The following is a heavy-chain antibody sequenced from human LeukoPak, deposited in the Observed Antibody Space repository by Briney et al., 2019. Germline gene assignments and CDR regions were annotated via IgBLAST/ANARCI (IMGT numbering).Heavy chain of an antibody. V-gene: IGHV1-18*01. CDR3: ARGIAAAVDFDY. CDR1: GGTFSSYA. CDR2: ISAYNGNT. Sequence: ASVKVSCKASGGTFSSYAISWVRQAPGQGLEWMGWISAYNGNTNYAQKLQGRVTMTTDTSTSTAYMELRSLRSDDTAVYYCARGIAAAVDFDYWGQGTLVTVSS. J-gene: IGHJ4*02. D-gene: IGHD6-13*01.